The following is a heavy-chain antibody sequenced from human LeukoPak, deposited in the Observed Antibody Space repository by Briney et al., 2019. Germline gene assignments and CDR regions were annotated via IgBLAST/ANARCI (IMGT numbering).Heavy chain of an antibody. CDR1: GFTFSSYE. V-gene: IGHV3-48*03. CDR2: ISSSGSTI. J-gene: IGHJ4*02. D-gene: IGHD1-26*01. CDR3: AREVGATTGPFDY. Sequence: GGSLRLSCAASGFTFSSYEMNWVRQAPGKGLEWVSYISSSGSTIYYADSVKGRFTISRDNAKNSLYLQMNSLRAEDTAVYYCAREVGATTGPFDYWGQGTLVTVSS.